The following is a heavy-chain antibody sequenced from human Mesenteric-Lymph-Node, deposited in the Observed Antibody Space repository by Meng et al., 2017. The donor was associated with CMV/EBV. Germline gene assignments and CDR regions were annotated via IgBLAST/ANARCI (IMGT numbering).Heavy chain of an antibody. CDR1: GYSFTGYY. J-gene: IGHJ4*02. V-gene: IGHV1-2*02. CDR3: AIELGATRAFDY. D-gene: IGHD1-26*01. CDR2: ITPNSGGT. Sequence: SVKVSCKTSGYSFTGYYMHWVRQAPGQGLEWMGWITPNSGGTNYAQKFQGRVTMTRDTSISTGYMELSGLRSDDTAVYYCAIELGATRAFDYWGQGTLVTVSS.